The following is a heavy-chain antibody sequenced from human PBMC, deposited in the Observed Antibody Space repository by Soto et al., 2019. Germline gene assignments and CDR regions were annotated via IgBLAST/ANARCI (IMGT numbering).Heavy chain of an antibody. V-gene: IGHV3-30*03. CDR2: ISYDGSNK. CDR3: ARKRITIFGGLEYGMDV. D-gene: IGHD3-3*01. CDR1: GFTFSSYG. J-gene: IGHJ6*02. Sequence: PGGSLRLSCAASGFTFSSYGMHWVRQAPGKGLEWVAVISYDGSNKYYADSVKGRFTISRDNSKNTLYLQMNSLRAEDTAVYYCARKRITIFGGLEYGMDVWGQCTSVTVSS.